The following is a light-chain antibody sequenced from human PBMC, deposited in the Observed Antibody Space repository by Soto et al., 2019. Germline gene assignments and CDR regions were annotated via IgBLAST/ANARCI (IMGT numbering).Light chain of an antibody. CDR2: GAS. CDR1: QSVGRNF. V-gene: IGKV3-20*01. Sequence: EIVLTQSPGTLSLSPGESTTLSCRASQSVGRNFLAWYQQKPGRAPRLLIHGASYMATGIPDRFSGSGSETDFTLTIRRLEPEDSAVYYCHQYAASPRTFGGGTKVEIK. J-gene: IGKJ4*01. CDR3: HQYAASPRT.